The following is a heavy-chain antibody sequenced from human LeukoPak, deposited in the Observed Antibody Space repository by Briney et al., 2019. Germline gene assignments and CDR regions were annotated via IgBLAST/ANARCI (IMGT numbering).Heavy chain of an antibody. Sequence: KAGGSLRLSCAASGFTFSNAWMSWVRQAPGKGLEWVGRIKSKTDGGTTDYAAPVKGRFTISRDDSKNTLYLQMNSLETEDTAVYYCTTLRSSSWSDYWGQGTLVTVSS. V-gene: IGHV3-15*01. J-gene: IGHJ4*02. CDR2: IKSKTDGGTT. CDR1: GFTFSNAW. CDR3: TTLRSSSWSDY. D-gene: IGHD6-13*01.